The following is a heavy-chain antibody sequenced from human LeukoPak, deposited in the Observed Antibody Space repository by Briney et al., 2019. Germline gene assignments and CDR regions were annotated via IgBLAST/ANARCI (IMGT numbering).Heavy chain of an antibody. J-gene: IGHJ5*02. Sequence: GESLKISCKGSGYSFTSYWIGWVRQMPGKGLEWMRIICPGDSDTRYNPSFQDQVAISADKSISTAYLQWSSLKASDTAMYYCARQRFTMRAYAGNWFDPWGQGTLVTVSS. CDR2: ICPGDSDT. CDR3: ARQRFTMRAYAGNWFDP. V-gene: IGHV5-51*01. CDR1: GYSFTSYW. D-gene: IGHD3-10*01.